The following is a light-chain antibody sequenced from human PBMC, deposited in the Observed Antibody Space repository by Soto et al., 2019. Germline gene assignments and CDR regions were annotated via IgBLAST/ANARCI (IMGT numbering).Light chain of an antibody. V-gene: IGLV2-8*02. J-gene: IGLJ2*01. CDR3: SSYAGSNKV. CDR2: EVS. Sequence: QSALTQPPSASRSPGQSVTISCTGTSSDVGGYNYVSWYQQHPGKAPKLMIYEVSKRPSGVPDRFSGSKSGNTASLTVSGLQAEDEADYYCSSYAGSNKVFGGGTKVTV. CDR1: SSDVGGYNY.